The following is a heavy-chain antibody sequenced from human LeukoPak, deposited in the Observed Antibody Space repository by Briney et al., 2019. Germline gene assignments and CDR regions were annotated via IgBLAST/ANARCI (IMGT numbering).Heavy chain of an antibody. CDR3: ARGPAYGPLDY. CDR1: GGSISSYY. V-gene: IGHV4-59*01. CDR2: IYYSGST. J-gene: IGHJ4*02. Sequence: SETLSLTCTVSGGSISSYYWSWIRQPPGKGLEWIGYIYYSGSTNYNPSLKSRDTISVDTSKNQFSLKLSSVTAADTAVYYCARGPAYGPLDYWGQGTLVTVSS. D-gene: IGHD3-16*01.